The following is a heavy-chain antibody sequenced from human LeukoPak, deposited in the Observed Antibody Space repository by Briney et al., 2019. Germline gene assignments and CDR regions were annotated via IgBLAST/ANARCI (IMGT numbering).Heavy chain of an antibody. Sequence: SETLSLTCTVSGCSISSYYWRWLRQPAGKGLEWIGRIYTSGSTNYNPSLKSRVTMSVDTSKNQFSLKLSSVTAADTAVYYCARDQSAGYYYYMDVWGKGTTVTVSS. CDR2: IYTSGST. CDR1: GCSISSYY. V-gene: IGHV4-4*07. J-gene: IGHJ6*03. CDR3: ARDQSAGYYYYMDV.